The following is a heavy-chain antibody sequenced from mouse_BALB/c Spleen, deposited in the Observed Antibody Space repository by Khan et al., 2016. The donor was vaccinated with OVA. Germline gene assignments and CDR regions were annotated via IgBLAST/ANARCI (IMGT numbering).Heavy chain of an antibody. Sequence: EVQLQESGPGLVKPSQSLSLTCSVTGYSITSGYFWNWIRQFPGNNLEWLGYIRYDGDSNYNPSLKNRISITRATSKNQFFLKWNAVPPEETATYSCARGGSSGRSWLAYWGQETLVTVSA. CDR1: GYSITSGYF. J-gene: IGHJ3*01. CDR3: ARGGSSGRSWLAY. CDR2: IRYDGDS. V-gene: IGHV3-6*02. D-gene: IGHD3-1*01.